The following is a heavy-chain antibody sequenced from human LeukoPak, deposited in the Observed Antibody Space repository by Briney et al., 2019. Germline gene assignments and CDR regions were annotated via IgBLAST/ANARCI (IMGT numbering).Heavy chain of an antibody. CDR2: IYTSGST. Sequence: PSETLSLTCTVSGGSISSGSYYWSWIRQPAGKGLEWIGRIYTSGSTNYNPSLKSRVTISVDTSKNQFSLKLSPVTAADTAVYYCARDYYYGSGSSGHGTYDYWGQGTLVTVSS. D-gene: IGHD3-10*01. J-gene: IGHJ4*02. CDR3: ARDYYYGSGSSGHGTYDY. V-gene: IGHV4-61*02. CDR1: GGSISSGSYY.